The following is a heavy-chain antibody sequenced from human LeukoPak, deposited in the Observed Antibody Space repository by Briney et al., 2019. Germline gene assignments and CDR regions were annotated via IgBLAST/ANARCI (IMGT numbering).Heavy chain of an antibody. CDR3: ARRDCTTGVCYSFDY. CDR1: SGSVSNSHYY. V-gene: IGHV4-39*01. J-gene: IGHJ4*02. Sequence: SETLSLTCTVSSGSVSNSHYYWAWVRQPPGKGLEWLGSIFYSGNTHYNPSLKSPVTISIDTSKNQFSLRLSSVTAADTAVYYCARRDCTTGVCYSFDYWGQGTLVTVSS. D-gene: IGHD2-8*01. CDR2: IFYSGNT.